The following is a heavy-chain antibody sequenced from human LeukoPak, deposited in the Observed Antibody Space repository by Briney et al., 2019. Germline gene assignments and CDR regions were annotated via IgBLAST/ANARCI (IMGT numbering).Heavy chain of an antibody. CDR2: IYYSGNT. CDR1: GGSISSSSFY. CDR3: ARPNSIGWSYDSNYFDY. V-gene: IGHV4-39*02. Sequence: SETLSLTCTVSGGSISSSSFYWGWIRQPPGKGLEWIGNIYYSGNTFYNPSLKSRVTIFVDTSKNHFSLKLTSVTAADTAVYYCARPNSIGWSYDSNYFDYWGQGTLVTVSS. J-gene: IGHJ4*02. D-gene: IGHD6-19*01.